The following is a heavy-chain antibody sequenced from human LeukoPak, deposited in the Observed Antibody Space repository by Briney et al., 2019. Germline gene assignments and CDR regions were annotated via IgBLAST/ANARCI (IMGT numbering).Heavy chain of an antibody. CDR3: AREHVLLRMKGSAFDI. D-gene: IGHD3-10*01. Sequence: SETLSLTCTVSGGSISSSSYYWGWIRQPPGKGLEWIGSIYYSGSTYYYLSLKSRVTISVDTSKNQFSLKLSSVTAADTAVYYCAREHVLLRMKGSAFDIWGQGTMVTVSS. V-gene: IGHV4-39*07. CDR1: GGSISSSSYY. CDR2: IYYSGST. J-gene: IGHJ3*02.